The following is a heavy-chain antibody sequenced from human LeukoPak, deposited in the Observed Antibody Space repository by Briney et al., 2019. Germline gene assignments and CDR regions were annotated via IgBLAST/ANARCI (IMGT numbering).Heavy chain of an antibody. CDR2: IDPSDSYT. V-gene: IGHV5-10-1*01. D-gene: IGHD3-10*01. Sequence: GESLRIYCKGSGYSYTNYWITWVRQMPGKGLEWMGRIDPSDSYTNYSPSFQGHVTISADKSISTAYLQWSSLKASDTAMYYCARRAGRGNWADYWGQGTLVTVSS. J-gene: IGHJ4*02. CDR3: ARRAGRGNWADY. CDR1: GYSYTNYW.